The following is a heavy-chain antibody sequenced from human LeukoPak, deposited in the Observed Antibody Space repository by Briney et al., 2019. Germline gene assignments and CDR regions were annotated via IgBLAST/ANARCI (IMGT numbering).Heavy chain of an antibody. V-gene: IGHV4-34*01. Sequence: PSETLSLTCAVYGGSFSGYYWSWIRQPPGKGLEWIGEINHSGSTNYNPSLKSRVTISVDTSKNQFSLKLSSVTAADTAVYYCARDKYYYGSSGYFGGHWFDPWGQGTLVTVSS. J-gene: IGHJ5*02. CDR1: GGSFSGYY. D-gene: IGHD3-22*01. CDR2: INHSGST. CDR3: ARDKYYYGSSGYFGGHWFDP.